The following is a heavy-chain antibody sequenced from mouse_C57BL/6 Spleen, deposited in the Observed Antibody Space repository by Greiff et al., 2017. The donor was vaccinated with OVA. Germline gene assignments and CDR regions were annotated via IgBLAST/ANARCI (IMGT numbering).Heavy chain of an antibody. CDR2: ISSGGSYT. Sequence: EVKLMESGGDLVKPGGSLKLSCAASGFTFSSYGMSWVRQTPDKRLEWVATISSGGSYTYYPDSVKGRFTISRDNAKNTLYLQMSSLKSEDTAMYYGARQRTTVVEDYFDYWGQGTTLTVSS. CDR1: GFTFSSYG. V-gene: IGHV5-6*01. D-gene: IGHD1-1*01. CDR3: ARQRTTVVEDYFDY. J-gene: IGHJ2*01.